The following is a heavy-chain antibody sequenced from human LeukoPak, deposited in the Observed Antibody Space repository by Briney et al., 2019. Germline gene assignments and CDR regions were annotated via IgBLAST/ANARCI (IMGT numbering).Heavy chain of an antibody. CDR1: GYSISSGYY. CDR2: IYHSGST. V-gene: IGHV4-38-2*01. Sequence: SETLSLTCAVSGYSISSGYYWGWIRQPPGKGLEWIGSIYHSGSTYYNPSLKSRVTISVDTSKNQFSLKLSPVTAADTAVYYCARADGGYCGGDCPDIWGQGTMVTVSS. CDR3: ARADGGYCGGDCPDI. J-gene: IGHJ3*02. D-gene: IGHD2-21*02.